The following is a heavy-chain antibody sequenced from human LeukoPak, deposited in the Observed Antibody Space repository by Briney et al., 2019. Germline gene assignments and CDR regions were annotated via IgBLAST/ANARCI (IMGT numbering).Heavy chain of an antibody. CDR3: ARGAGAVTTTHLSTLHYFDY. D-gene: IGHD4-17*01. J-gene: IGHJ4*02. CDR2: IIPIFGTA. V-gene: IGHV1-69*06. Sequence: SVNVSCKASGGTFSSYAISWVRQAPGQGLEWMGGIIPIFGTANYAQKFQGRVTITADKSTSTAYMELSSLRSEDTAVYYCARGAGAVTTTHLSTLHYFDYWGQGTLVTVSS. CDR1: GGTFSSYA.